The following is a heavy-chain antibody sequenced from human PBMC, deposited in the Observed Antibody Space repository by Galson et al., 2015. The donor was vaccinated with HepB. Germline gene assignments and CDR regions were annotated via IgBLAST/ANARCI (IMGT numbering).Heavy chain of an antibody. V-gene: IGHV1-18*01. Sequence: QSGAEVKKPGASVKVSCEASGYTFTSYGISWVRQAPGQGLEWMGWISAYNGNTNYAQKLQGRVTMTTDTSTSTAYMELRSLRSDDTAVYYCARGGTDPWLDIVVVYAFDIWGQGTMVTVSS. CDR1: GYTFTSYG. J-gene: IGHJ3*02. CDR3: ARGGTDPWLDIVVVYAFDI. CDR2: ISAYNGNT. D-gene: IGHD2-2*01.